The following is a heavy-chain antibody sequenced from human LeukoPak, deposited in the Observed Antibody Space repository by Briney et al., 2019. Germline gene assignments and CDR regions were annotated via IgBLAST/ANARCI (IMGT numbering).Heavy chain of an antibody. CDR3: ARGIAAYDY. V-gene: IGHV3-48*03. J-gene: IGHJ4*02. CDR2: ISSSGSTI. Sequence: GGSLRLSCAASGFTFSSYEMNWVRQAPGKGLEWVSYISSSGSTIYYADSAKGRFTISRDNTKNSLYLQMNRQRAEDTAVYYCARGIAAYDYWGQGTLVTVSS. D-gene: IGHD6-6*01. CDR1: GFTFSSYE.